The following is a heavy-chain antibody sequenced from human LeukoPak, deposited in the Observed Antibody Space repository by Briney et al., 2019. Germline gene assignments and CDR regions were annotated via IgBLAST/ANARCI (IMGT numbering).Heavy chain of an antibody. CDR3: ARTRYYYGSRSYGAPYYFDY. Sequence: GGSLRLSCAASGFTFSDYYMSWIRQAPGKGLEWVSYISSSGSTIYYADSVKGRFTISRDNAKNSLYLQMNSLRAEDTAVYYCARTRYYYGSRSYGAPYYFDYWGQGTLVTVSS. CDR1: GFTFSDYY. V-gene: IGHV3-11*04. CDR2: ISSSGSTI. D-gene: IGHD3-10*01. J-gene: IGHJ4*02.